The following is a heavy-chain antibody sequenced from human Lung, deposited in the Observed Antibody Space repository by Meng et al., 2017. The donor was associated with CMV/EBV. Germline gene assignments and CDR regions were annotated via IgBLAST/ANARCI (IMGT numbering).Heavy chain of an antibody. CDR3: ARGLQYSSGLTDY. Sequence: ASGHTFTSYYINWVRQATGQGLEWMGWMNPNSGNTGYAQKFQGRVTMTRNTSISTAYMELSSLRSEDTAVYYCARGLQYSSGLTDYWGQGTLVTVSS. V-gene: IGHV1-8*01. D-gene: IGHD6-19*01. J-gene: IGHJ4*02. CDR2: MNPNSGNT. CDR1: GHTFTSYY.